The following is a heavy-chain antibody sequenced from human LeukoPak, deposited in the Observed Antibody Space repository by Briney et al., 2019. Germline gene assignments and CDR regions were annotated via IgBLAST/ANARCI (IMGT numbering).Heavy chain of an antibody. CDR3: ARDLSRSYSVDY. D-gene: IGHD1-26*01. V-gene: IGHV3-30*04. CDR1: GFTFSSHA. Sequence: GGSLRLSCAASGFTFSSHAMHWVRQAPGKGLEWLAFISWDGNVKYCADSVEGRFTISRDSPKNTLFLQMNSLRAEDTAVYYCARDLSRSYSVDYWGQGTLDTVSS. CDR2: ISWDGNVK. J-gene: IGHJ4*02.